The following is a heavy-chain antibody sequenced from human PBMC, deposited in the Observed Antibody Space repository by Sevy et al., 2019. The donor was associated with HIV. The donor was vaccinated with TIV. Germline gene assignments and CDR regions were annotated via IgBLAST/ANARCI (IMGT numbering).Heavy chain of an antibody. V-gene: IGHV3-48*03. CDR1: GFTFSSYE. CDR3: ATGGEYYYDSSGYS. Sequence: GGSLRLSCAASGFTFSSYEMNWVRQAPGKGLEWVSYISSSGSTIYYADSVKGRFTISRDNAKKSLYLQMNSLRAEDTAVYYCATGGEYYYDSSGYSWGQGTLVTVSS. D-gene: IGHD3-22*01. CDR2: ISSSGSTI. J-gene: IGHJ4*02.